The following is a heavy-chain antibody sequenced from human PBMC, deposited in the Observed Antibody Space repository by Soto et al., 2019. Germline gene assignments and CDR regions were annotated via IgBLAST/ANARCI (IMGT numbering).Heavy chain of an antibody. CDR2: IYYSGST. Sequence: SETLSVTCTVSGGSISSSSYYWGWIRQPPGKGLEWIGSIYYSGSTYYNPSLKSRVTISVDTSKNQFSLKLSSVTAADTAVYYCARDKYDYVWGSPYNWFDPWGQGTLVTVSS. D-gene: IGHD3-16*01. V-gene: IGHV4-39*02. J-gene: IGHJ5*02. CDR1: GGSISSSSYY. CDR3: ARDKYDYVWGSPYNWFDP.